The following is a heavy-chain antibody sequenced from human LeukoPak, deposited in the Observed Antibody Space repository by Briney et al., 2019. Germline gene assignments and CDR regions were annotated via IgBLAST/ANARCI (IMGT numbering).Heavy chain of an antibody. CDR1: GSTFSSYG. CDR2: ISGSGGST. D-gene: IGHD2-15*01. CDR3: VNLGGGSTDDAFDI. Sequence: GGSLRLSGAASGSTFSSYGMSWVRQAPGKGLEWVSGISGSGGSTYNADSVKGRFTISRDISKNTLYLQMNSLRAEDTAVYYCVNLGGGSTDDAFDIWGQGTMVTVSS. J-gene: IGHJ3*02. V-gene: IGHV3-23*01.